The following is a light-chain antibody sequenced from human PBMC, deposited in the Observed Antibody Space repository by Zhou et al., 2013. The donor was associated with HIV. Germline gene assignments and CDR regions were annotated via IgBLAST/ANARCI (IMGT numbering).Light chain of an antibody. CDR2: DAS. V-gene: IGKV3-11*01. CDR1: QSVSSS. CDR3: QQRSST. J-gene: IGKJ5*01. Sequence: IVLTQSPATLSLSPGEGVTLSCRASQSVSSSLAWYQQKPGQAPRLLIYDASNRATGIPARFSGSGSGTDFTLTISSLEPEDFAVYYCQQRSSTFGQGTRLEIK.